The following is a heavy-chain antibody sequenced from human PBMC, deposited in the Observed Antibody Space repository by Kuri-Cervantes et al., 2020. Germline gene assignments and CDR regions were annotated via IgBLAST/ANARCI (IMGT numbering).Heavy chain of an antibody. CDR2: IYYSGST. D-gene: IGHD3-22*01. CDR1: GGSVSSGSYY. V-gene: IGHV4-61*01. J-gene: IGHJ4*02. CDR3: ARDYYDSSGTFDY. Sequence: ESLKISCTVSGGSVSSGSYYWSWIRQPPGKGLEWIGYIYYSGSTNYNPSLKSRVTISVDTSKNQFSLKLSSVTAADTAVYYCARDYYDSSGTFDYWGQGTLVTVSS.